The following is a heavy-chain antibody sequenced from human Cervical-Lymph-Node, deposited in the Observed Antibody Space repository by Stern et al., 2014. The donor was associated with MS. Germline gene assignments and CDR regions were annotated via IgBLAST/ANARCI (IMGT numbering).Heavy chain of an antibody. D-gene: IGHD6-19*01. V-gene: IGHV5-51*03. CDR3: VRPDFSSGWYHWYFDV. Sequence: EVQLVESGAQVEKPGESLKISCKASGYNFSDYWIGWVRPRPGKGLEWMGLISPGDSDIRYSPSFQGQVTISVDKSITTAYLQWSSLKASDTAMYYCVRPDFSSGWYHWYFDVWGRGTLVTVSS. CDR2: ISPGDSDI. J-gene: IGHJ2*01. CDR1: GYNFSDYW.